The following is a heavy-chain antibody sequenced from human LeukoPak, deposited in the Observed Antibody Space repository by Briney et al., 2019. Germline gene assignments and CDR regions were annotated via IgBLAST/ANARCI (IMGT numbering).Heavy chain of an antibody. V-gene: IGHV4-34*01. J-gene: IGHJ3*02. D-gene: IGHD5-18*01. CDR1: GGSFSGYY. CDR3: ARGRRGYSYGYAFDI. CDR2: INHSGST. Sequence: SETLSLTCAVYGGSFSGYYWNWIRQPPGKGLEWIGEINHSGSTNHTPSLKSRVTISVDTSKNQFSLKLSSVTAADTAVYYCARGRRGYSYGYAFDIWGQGTMVTVSS.